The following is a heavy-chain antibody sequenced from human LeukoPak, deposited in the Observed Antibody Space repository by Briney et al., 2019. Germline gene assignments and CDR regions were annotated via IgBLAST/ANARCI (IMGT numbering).Heavy chain of an antibody. CDR2: ISWNSGSI. CDR3: AKDIAGIYLTHGDYGMDV. V-gene: IGHV3-9*01. Sequence: HSGRSLRLSCAASGFNFDDYAMHWVRQVPGKGLEWVSGISWNSGSIGYADSVKGRFTISRDNAKNSLYLQMNSLRAEDTALYYCAKDIAGIYLTHGDYGMDVWGQGTTVTVSS. D-gene: IGHD3-3*02. CDR1: GFNFDDYA. J-gene: IGHJ6*02.